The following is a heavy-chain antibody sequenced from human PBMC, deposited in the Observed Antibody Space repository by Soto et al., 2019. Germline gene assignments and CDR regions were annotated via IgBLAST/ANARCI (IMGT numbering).Heavy chain of an antibody. Sequence: EVHLVESGGGLVQTGGSLRLSCAISESTVSRDWMNWVRLAPGKGLEWVAHTNQDGSEKYYADSVKGRFTISRDNAKKSLYLQMNSLRAGDTAMYYCSGGVGDAFWGQGTLVTVSS. V-gene: IGHV3-7*01. CDR2: TNQDGSEK. CDR3: SGGVGDAF. J-gene: IGHJ4*02. CDR1: ESTVSRDW. D-gene: IGHD1-26*01.